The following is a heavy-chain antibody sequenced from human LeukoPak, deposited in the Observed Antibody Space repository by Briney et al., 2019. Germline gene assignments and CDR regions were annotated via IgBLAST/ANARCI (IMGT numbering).Heavy chain of an antibody. V-gene: IGHV4-30-2*05. CDR1: GGSISSGGYY. CDR2: IYHSGST. Sequence: SETLSLTCTVSGGSISSGGYYWSWIRQPPGKGLEWIGYIYHSGSTYYNPSLKSRVTISVDTSKNQFSLKLSSVTAADTAVYYCARGFYYGSGFYFDYWGQGTLVTVSS. CDR3: ARGFYYGSGFYFDY. D-gene: IGHD3-10*01. J-gene: IGHJ4*02.